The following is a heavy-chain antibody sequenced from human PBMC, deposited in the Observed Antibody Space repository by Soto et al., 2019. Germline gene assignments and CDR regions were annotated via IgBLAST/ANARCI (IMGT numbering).Heavy chain of an antibody. Sequence: ASVKVSCKASGYTFTGYYIHWVRQAPGQGLEWMGWINPNNGDTNYAQNFQGRVFMTRDTSTSTVYMELSSLRFDDTAVYYCARHSGYDYVFDYWGQGTLVTVSS. V-gene: IGHV1-2*02. J-gene: IGHJ4*02. D-gene: IGHD5-12*01. CDR1: GYTFTGYY. CDR2: INPNNGDT. CDR3: ARHSGYDYVFDY.